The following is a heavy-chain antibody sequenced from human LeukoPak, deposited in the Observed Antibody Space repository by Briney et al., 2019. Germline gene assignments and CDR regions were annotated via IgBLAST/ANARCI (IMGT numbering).Heavy chain of an antibody. CDR2: ISGSGGST. CDR1: GFTFSSYA. J-gene: IGHJ4*02. Sequence: GGSLRLSCAASGFTFSSYAMSWVRQAPGKGLEWVSAISGSGGSTYYADSVKGRFTISRDNSKNTLYLEMNSLRAEDTAVYYCAKSSGYYYDSSGYVPFDYWGQGTLVSVSS. D-gene: IGHD3-22*01. CDR3: AKSSGYYYDSSGYVPFDY. V-gene: IGHV3-23*01.